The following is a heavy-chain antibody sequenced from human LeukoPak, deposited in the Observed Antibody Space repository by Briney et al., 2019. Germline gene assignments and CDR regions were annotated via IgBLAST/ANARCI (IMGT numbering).Heavy chain of an antibody. V-gene: IGHV3-53*01. CDR3: ARASGGSFAY. J-gene: IGHJ4*02. CDR1: GFTVSSNY. Sequence: GGSLRLSCAASGFTVSSNYMSWVRQAPGKGLEWVSVLYSGGTTYYADSVKGRFTVSRDNSKNTLYLQMNSLRAEDTAVYYCARASGGSFAYWGQGTLVTVSS. CDR2: LYSGGTT. D-gene: IGHD1-26*01.